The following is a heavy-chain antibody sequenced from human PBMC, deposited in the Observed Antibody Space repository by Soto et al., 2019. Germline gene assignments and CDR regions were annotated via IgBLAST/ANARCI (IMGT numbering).Heavy chain of an antibody. CDR3: AIGDILTVYHSTYWFDP. J-gene: IGHJ5*02. CDR2: INPNSGGT. V-gene: IGHV1-2*04. D-gene: IGHD3-9*01. CDR1: GYTFTGYY. Sequence: VSVKVSCKASGYTFTGYYMHWVRQAPGQGLEWMGWINPNSGGTNYAQKFQGWVTTTRDTSISTAYMELSRLRSDDTAVYYCAIGDILTVYHSTYWFDPWGQGTLVTVSS.